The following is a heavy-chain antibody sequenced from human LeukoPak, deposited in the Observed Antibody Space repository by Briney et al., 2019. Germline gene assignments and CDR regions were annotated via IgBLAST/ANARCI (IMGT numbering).Heavy chain of an antibody. CDR1: GGSISSSSYY. Sequence: SETLSLTCTVSGGSISSSSYYRGWIRQPPGKGLEWIGSIYYSGSTYYNPPLKSRVTISVDTSKNQFSLKLSSVTAADTAVYYCARRLWGPYYYVDVWGKGTTVTISS. D-gene: IGHD4/OR15-4a*01. J-gene: IGHJ6*03. CDR3: ARRLWGPYYYVDV. CDR2: IYYSGST. V-gene: IGHV4-39*01.